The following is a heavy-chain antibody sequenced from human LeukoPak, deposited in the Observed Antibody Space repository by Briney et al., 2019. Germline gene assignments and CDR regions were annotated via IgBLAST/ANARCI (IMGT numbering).Heavy chain of an antibody. Sequence: GGSLRLSCAASGLTLSSYAMSWVRQAPGKGLEWVSAISGSGGSTYYADSVKGRFTISRDNSKNTLYLQMNSLRAEDTAVYYCAKTSSSSWYQLYNWFDPWGQGTLVTVSS. CDR2: ISGSGGST. J-gene: IGHJ5*02. D-gene: IGHD6-13*01. CDR3: AKTSSSSWYQLYNWFDP. CDR1: GLTLSSYA. V-gene: IGHV3-23*01.